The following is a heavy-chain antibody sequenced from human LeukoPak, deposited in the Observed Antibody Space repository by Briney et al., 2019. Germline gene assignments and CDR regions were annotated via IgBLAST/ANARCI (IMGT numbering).Heavy chain of an antibody. V-gene: IGHV4-39*07. D-gene: IGHD5-18*01. CDR1: GGSISSGSYY. J-gene: IGHJ4*02. CDR3: ARMVGYSYGLGY. Sequence: SETLSLTCTVSGGSISSGSYYWSWIRQPPGKGLEWIGSIYYSGSTYYNPSLKSRVTISVDTSKNQFSLKLSSVTAADTAVYYCARMVGYSYGLGYWGQGTLVTVSP. CDR2: IYYSGST.